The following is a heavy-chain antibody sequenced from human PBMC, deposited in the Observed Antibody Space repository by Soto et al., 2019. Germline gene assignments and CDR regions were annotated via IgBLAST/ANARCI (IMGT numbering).Heavy chain of an antibody. Sequence: ASVKVSCKASGYTFTGYYMHWVRQAPGQGLEWMGWINPNSGGTNYAQKFQGWVTMTRDTSISTAYMELSRLRSDDTAVYYCARGGFLTKVTSEGMDVWGQGTTVTVSS. V-gene: IGHV1-2*04. CDR3: ARGGFLTKVTSEGMDV. CDR2: INPNSGGT. CDR1: GYTFTGYY. D-gene: IGHD4-17*01. J-gene: IGHJ6*02.